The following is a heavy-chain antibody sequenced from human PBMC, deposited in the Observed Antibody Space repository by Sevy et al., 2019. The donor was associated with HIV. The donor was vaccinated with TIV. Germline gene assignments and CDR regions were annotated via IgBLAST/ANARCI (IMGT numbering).Heavy chain of an antibody. V-gene: IGHV2-5*02. CDR3: AHSLYGDYIGGYFDY. Sequence: SGPTLVNPTQTLTLTCTFSGFSLSTSGVGVGWIRQPPGKALEWLALIYWDDNKRYRPSPRGRLTITKDTSKNQVVLTMTKMDPVDTATYYCAHSLYGDYIGGYFDYWGQGTLVTVSS. CDR1: GFSLSTSGVG. J-gene: IGHJ4*02. CDR2: IYWDDNK. D-gene: IGHD4-17*01.